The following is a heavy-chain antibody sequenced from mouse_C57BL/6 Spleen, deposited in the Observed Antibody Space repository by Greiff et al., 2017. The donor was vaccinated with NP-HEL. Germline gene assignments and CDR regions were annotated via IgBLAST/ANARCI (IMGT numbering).Heavy chain of an antibody. CDR1: GFTFSSYA. CDR3: TREIIYYDYDGNAY. D-gene: IGHD2-4*01. J-gene: IGHJ3*01. Sequence: EVKLMESGEGLVKPGGSLKLSCAASGFTFSSYAMSWVRQTPEKRLEWVAYISSGGDYIYYADTVKGRFTISRDNARNTLYLQMSSRKSEDTAMYYCTREIIYYDYDGNAYWGQGTLVTVSA. V-gene: IGHV5-9-1*02. CDR2: ISSGGDYI.